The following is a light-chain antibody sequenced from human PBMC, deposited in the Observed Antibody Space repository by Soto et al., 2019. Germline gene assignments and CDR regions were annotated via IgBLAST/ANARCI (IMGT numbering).Light chain of an antibody. CDR2: DAS. V-gene: IGKV1-13*02. J-gene: IGKJ5*01. CDR1: QGISSA. CDR3: QQFNSYPVT. Sequence: AIQLTQSPSSLSASVGDRVTITCRASQGISSALAWYQQKPGKAPKLLIYDASSLESGVPSRFSGTGSGTDFTLTSNSLQPEDFATYYCQQFNSYPVTFGQGTRLEIK.